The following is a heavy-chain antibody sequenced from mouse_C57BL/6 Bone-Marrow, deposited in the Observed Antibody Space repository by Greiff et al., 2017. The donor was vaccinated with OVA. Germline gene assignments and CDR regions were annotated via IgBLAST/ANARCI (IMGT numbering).Heavy chain of an antibody. CDR1: GFTFTDYY. CDR2: IRNKANGYTT. D-gene: IGHD4-1*01. J-gene: IGHJ1*03. CDR3: ARYKPGTHWYFDV. V-gene: IGHV7-3*01. Sequence: EVQRVESGGGLVQPGGSLSLSCAASGFTFTDYYMSWVRQPPGKALEWLGFIRNKANGYTTEYSASVKGRFTISRDNSQSILYLQMNALRAEDSATYYCARYKPGTHWYFDVWGTGTTVTVSS.